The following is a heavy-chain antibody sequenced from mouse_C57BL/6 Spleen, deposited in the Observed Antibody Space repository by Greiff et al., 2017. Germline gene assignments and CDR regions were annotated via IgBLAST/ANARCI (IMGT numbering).Heavy chain of an antibody. CDR3: VRQYDYGARAMDY. CDR2: IRSKSNNYAT. V-gene: IGHV10-1*01. J-gene: IGHJ4*01. D-gene: IGHD2-4*01. Sequence: EVQLVESGGGLVQPKGSLKLSCAASGFSFNTYAMNWVRQAPGKGLEWVARIRSKSNNYATYYADSVKDRFTISRDDSESMLYLQMNNLKTEDTAMYYCVRQYDYGARAMDYWGQGTSVTVSS. CDR1: GFSFNTYA.